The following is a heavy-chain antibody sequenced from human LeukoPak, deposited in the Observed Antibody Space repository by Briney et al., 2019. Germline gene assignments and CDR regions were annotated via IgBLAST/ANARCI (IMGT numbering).Heavy chain of an antibody. Sequence: ASVKVSCKASGYTFTSYYMHWVRQAPGQGLEWMGIINPSGGSTSYAQKFQGRVTMTRDMSTSTVYMEMSSLRSEDTAVYYCARDPTGIAVAGGGRYGMDVWGQGTTVTVSS. V-gene: IGHV1-46*01. CDR1: GYTFTSYY. CDR2: INPSGGST. D-gene: IGHD6-19*01. CDR3: ARDPTGIAVAGGGRYGMDV. J-gene: IGHJ6*02.